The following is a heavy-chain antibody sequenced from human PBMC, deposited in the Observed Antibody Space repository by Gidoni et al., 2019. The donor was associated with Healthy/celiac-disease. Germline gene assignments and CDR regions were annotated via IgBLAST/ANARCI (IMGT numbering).Heavy chain of an antibody. CDR3: ARSTRTYPHALRKPGTGYYGMDV. CDR1: GGSFSGYY. V-gene: IGHV4-34*01. D-gene: IGHD1-1*01. J-gene: IGHJ6*02. CDR2: INHSGST. Sequence: QVQLQQWGAGLLKPSETLSLTCAVYGGSFSGYYWSWIRQPPGKGLEWIGEINHSGSTNYNPSLKSRVTISVDTSKNQFSLKLSSVTAADTAVYYCARSTRTYPHALRKPGTGYYGMDVWGQGTTVTVSS.